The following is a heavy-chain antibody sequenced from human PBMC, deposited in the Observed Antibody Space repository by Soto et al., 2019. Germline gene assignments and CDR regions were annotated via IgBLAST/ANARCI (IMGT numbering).Heavy chain of an antibody. Sequence: EVQLVESGGGLVEPGESLILSCAASGFTFKNAWMSWVRQAPGTGLEWVGRIKSNADGGTADYTPPARGRVTISRDDSKNTLFLHINSLKTEDTAVYYCTTGVATAKFYFDFWGQGTLVTVSS. CDR2: IKSNADGGTA. CDR3: TTGVATAKFYFDF. V-gene: IGHV3-15*07. CDR1: GFTFKNAW. J-gene: IGHJ4*02. D-gene: IGHD6-25*01.